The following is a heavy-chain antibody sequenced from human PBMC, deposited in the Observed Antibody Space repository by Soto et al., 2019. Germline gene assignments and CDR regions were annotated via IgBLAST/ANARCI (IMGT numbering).Heavy chain of an antibody. CDR2: IDPSDSYT. D-gene: IGHD6-6*01. CDR3: VRRAEGRPGDGYYYVALDV. Sequence: GESLKISCKGSGYSFTSHWISWVRQMPGKGLEWMGRIDPSDSYTNYSPSFQGQVTISADRSTSTAFLQWSSLKASDTAMYYCVRRAEGRPGDGYYYVALDVWGQGTTVTVSS. J-gene: IGHJ6*02. CDR1: GYSFTSHW. V-gene: IGHV5-10-1*04.